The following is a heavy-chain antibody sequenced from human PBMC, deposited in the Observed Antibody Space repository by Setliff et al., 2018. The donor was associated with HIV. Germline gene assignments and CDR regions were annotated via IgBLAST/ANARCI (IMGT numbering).Heavy chain of an antibody. CDR1: GYTFTTYY. D-gene: IGHD3-22*01. J-gene: IGHJ2*01. CDR3: ARALGYDSSGYEGSYWYFDL. Sequence: GASVKVSCKASGYTFTTYYIHWVRQAPGQGLEWMGRINPNSGGTNYAQKFQGRVTMTRDTSISTAYMELSRLRSDDTAVYYCARALGYDSSGYEGSYWYFDLWGRGTLVTVSS. V-gene: IGHV1-2*06. CDR2: INPNSGGT.